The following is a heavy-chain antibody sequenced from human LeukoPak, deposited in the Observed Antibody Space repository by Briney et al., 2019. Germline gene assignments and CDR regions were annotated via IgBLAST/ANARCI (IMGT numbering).Heavy chain of an antibody. CDR2: ISHTGST. Sequence: SETLSLTCTVSGFSISSGYYWGWIRQPPGKGPEWIGSISHTGSTFYNPSLKSRVTISEDTSKIQFSLKLRSVTAADRAMYYCARGAEKIVTAMSRWGQGTLVTVSS. CDR3: ARGAEKIVTAMSR. V-gene: IGHV4-38-2*02. CDR1: GFSISSGYY. J-gene: IGHJ1*01. D-gene: IGHD5-12*01.